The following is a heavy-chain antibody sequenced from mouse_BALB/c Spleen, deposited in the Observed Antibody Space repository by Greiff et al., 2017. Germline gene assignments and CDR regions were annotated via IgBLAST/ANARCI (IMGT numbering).Heavy chain of an antibody. CDR1: GFTFSDYY. CDR2: ISDGGSYT. V-gene: IGHV5-4*02. J-gene: IGHJ1*03. D-gene: IGHD2-4*01. Sequence: EVNLVESGGGLVKPGGSLKLSCAASGFTFSDYYMYWVRQTPEKRLEWVATISDGGSYTYYPDSVKGRFTISRDNAKNNLYLQMSSLKSEDTAMYYCARATMITHFDVWGTGTTVTVSS. CDR3: ARATMITHFDV.